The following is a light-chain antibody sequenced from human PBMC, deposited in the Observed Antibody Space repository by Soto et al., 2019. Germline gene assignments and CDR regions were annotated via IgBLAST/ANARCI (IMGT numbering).Light chain of an antibody. CDR3: KQYNSYWT. J-gene: IGKJ1*01. Sequence: DIQMTQSPSTLSASVVYRVTITCRASQSISSWLAWYQQKPGKAPKLLIYDASSLESGVPSRFSGSGSGTEITLTISSLQPDDFATYYCKQYNSYWTFGQGTKVDIK. CDR1: QSISSW. CDR2: DAS. V-gene: IGKV1-5*01.